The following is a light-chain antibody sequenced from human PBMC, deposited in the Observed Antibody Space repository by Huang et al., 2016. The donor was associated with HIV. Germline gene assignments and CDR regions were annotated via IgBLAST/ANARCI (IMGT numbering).Light chain of an antibody. J-gene: IGKJ5*01. CDR1: QSLLHSNGYNY. Sequence: DIVMSQSPLSLPVTPGEPASILCRSSQSLLHSNGYNYLDWYVQKPGQSPQLVIYFSSNRASGVPDRFSGTGSVTHFTLRISRVEAEDVGVYYCMQALQTPRTFGQGTRLEIK. CDR3: MQALQTPRT. V-gene: IGKV2-28*01. CDR2: FSS.